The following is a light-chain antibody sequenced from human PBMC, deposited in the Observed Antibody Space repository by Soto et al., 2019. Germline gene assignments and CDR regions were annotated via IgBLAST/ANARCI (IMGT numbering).Light chain of an antibody. CDR2: GAS. J-gene: IGKJ2*01. CDR3: QQYGSSPYT. CDR1: KSVSSSY. Sequence: EIVLTQSPGTLSLSPGERATLSCRASKSVSSSYLAWYQQKPGQAPRLLIYGASSRATGIPDRFSGSGSGTEFTLTISRLEPEDFAVYYCQQYGSSPYTFGKGTKLEIK. V-gene: IGKV3-20*01.